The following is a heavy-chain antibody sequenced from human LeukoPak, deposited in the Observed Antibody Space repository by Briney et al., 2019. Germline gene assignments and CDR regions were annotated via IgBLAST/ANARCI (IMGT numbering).Heavy chain of an antibody. V-gene: IGHV2-5*02. J-gene: IGHJ4*02. D-gene: IGHD1-26*01. CDR1: GFSLTTSRVG. CDR3: AHRPGMGAHRFDV. CDR2: IYWDDDT. Sequence: SGPTLVKPTETLTLTCTLSGFSLTTSRVGVGWMRQSPGKALQWPTLIYWDDDTRYRPSLRGRLAVTKDASKNQVLLTMTNVDPADTGTYYCAHRPGMGAHRFDVWGQGILVTVSS.